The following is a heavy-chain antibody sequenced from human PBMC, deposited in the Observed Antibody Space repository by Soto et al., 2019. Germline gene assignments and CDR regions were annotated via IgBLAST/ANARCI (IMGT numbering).Heavy chain of an antibody. V-gene: IGHV1-46*01. CDR1: GYTFTSYY. D-gene: IGHD1-26*01. Sequence: GASVKVSCKASGYTFTSYYMHWVRQAPGQGLEWMGIINPSGGSTSYAQKFQGRVTMTRDTSTSTVYMELSSLRSEDTAVYYCAREHFGGSYPPHNWFDPWGQGTLVTVSS. J-gene: IGHJ5*02. CDR3: AREHFGGSYPPHNWFDP. CDR2: INPSGGST.